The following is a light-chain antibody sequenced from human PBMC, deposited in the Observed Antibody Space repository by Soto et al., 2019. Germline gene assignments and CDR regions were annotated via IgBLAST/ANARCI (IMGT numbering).Light chain of an antibody. J-gene: IGLJ2*01. Sequence: QAVVTQPPSVSGAPGQRVTISCAGSTYNIGAGYDVNWYQQLPGTAPKLLIYDDSNRPSGVPDRFSGSKSATSASLAITGLQAEDEANYYCQSSDSSLSGSVVFGGGTQLTVL. CDR3: QSSDSSLSGSVV. V-gene: IGLV1-40*01. CDR2: DDS. CDR1: TYNIGAGYD.